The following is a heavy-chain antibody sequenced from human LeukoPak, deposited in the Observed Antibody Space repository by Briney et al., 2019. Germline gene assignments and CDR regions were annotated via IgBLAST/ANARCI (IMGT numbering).Heavy chain of an antibody. CDR3: AKDGGYCSSTSCPEDNWFDP. J-gene: IGHJ5*02. Sequence: GGSLRLSCAASGFTFSSYGMHWVRQAPGKGLEWVAFIRCDGSNKYYADSVKGRFTISRDNSKNTLYLQMNSLRAEDTAVYYCAKDGGYCSSTSCPEDNWFDPWGQGTLVTVSS. CDR1: GFTFSSYG. V-gene: IGHV3-30*02. D-gene: IGHD2-2*01. CDR2: IRCDGSNK.